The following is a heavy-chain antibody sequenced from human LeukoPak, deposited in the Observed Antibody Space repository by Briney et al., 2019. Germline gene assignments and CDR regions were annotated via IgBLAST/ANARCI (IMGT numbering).Heavy chain of an antibody. CDR2: IYYSGST. Sequence: PSETLSLTCTVSGGSISSSSYYWGWIRQPPGKGLEWIGSIYYSGSTYYNPSLKSRVTISVDTSKNQFSLKLSSVTAADTAVYYCARDPRGYSYGHVDYWGQGTLVTVSS. V-gene: IGHV4-39*02. D-gene: IGHD5-18*01. J-gene: IGHJ4*02. CDR1: GGSISSSSYY. CDR3: ARDPRGYSYGHVDY.